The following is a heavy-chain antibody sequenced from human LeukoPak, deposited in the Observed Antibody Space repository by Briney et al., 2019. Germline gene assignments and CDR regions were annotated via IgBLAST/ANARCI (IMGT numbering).Heavy chain of an antibody. CDR2: IYYSGST. CDR1: GGSISSYY. Sequence: PSETLSLTCTVSGGSISSYYWSWIRQPPGKGLEWIGYIYYSGSTNYNPSLKSRVTISVDTSKNQFSLKLSSVTAADTAVYYCARRPHDYYDSSGYYPDAFDIWGQGTMVTVSS. J-gene: IGHJ3*02. CDR3: ARRPHDYYDSSGYYPDAFDI. D-gene: IGHD3-22*01. V-gene: IGHV4-59*08.